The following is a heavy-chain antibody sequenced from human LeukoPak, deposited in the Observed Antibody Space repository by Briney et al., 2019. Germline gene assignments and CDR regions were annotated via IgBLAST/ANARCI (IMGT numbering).Heavy chain of an antibody. CDR1: GFTFSTHG. CDR2: IRYDGINK. V-gene: IGHV3-30*02. D-gene: IGHD1-26*01. CDR3: ARDKLIGYSGYVDY. J-gene: IGHJ4*02. Sequence: GGSLRLSCAASGFTFSTHGMHWVRQAPGKGLEWVAFIRYDGINKYYADSVKGRFTISRDSFKNTLYLQMNSLRAEDTAVYYCARDKLIGYSGYVDYWGQGTLVTVSS.